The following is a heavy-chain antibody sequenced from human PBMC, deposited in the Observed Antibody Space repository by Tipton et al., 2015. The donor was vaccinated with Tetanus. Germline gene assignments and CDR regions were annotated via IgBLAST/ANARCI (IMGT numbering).Heavy chain of an antibody. Sequence: TLSLTCNVSGGSISDKKYYWGWIRQPPGKGLEWIASIYFKGDTYFSPSLKSRVTIAVDTSQNLLSLRLTSVTAADTAVYYCARHLYGYWFDPWGQGAQVTVSS. CDR2: IYFKGDT. V-gene: IGHV4-39*01. CDR3: ARHLYGYWFDP. D-gene: IGHD3-10*01. CDR1: GGSISDKKYY. J-gene: IGHJ5*02.